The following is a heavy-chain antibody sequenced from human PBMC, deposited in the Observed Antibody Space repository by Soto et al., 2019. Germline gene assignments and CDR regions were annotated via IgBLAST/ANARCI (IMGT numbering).Heavy chain of an antibody. CDR3: ARGRSSFDY. D-gene: IGHD6-13*01. Sequence: GGIWQPAGKGLEWIGRIYSGGRNNYNPSLKSRVTMSVDTSKNQFSLRLSSVTAADTAMYYCARGRSSFDYCGQGPLVT. V-gene: IGHV4-4*07. J-gene: IGHJ4*02. CDR2: IYSGGRN.